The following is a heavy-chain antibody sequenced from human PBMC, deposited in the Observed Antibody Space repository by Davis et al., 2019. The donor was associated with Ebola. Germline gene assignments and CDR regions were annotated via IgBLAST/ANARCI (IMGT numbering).Heavy chain of an antibody. CDR2: ISGSGGST. Sequence: GESLKISCAASGFTFSNYAMSWVRQAPGKGLEWVSAISGSGGSTYYADSVKGRFTISRDNAKNSLYLQMNSLITEDTAVYYCARDFYDSSGHYYAQHWGQGTLVTVSS. CDR1: GFTFSNYA. V-gene: IGHV3-23*01. CDR3: ARDFYDSSGHYYAQH. J-gene: IGHJ1*01. D-gene: IGHD3-22*01.